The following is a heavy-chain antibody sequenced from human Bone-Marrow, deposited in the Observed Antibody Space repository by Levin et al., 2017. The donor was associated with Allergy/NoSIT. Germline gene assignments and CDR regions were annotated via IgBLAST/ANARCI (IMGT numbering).Heavy chain of an antibody. V-gene: IGHV4-39*07. CDR3: ARDGMLTFGGVIVTKFDY. Sequence: SETLSLTCTVSGGSISSSSYYWGWIRQPPGKGLEWIGSIYYSGSTYYNPSLKSRVTISVDTSKNQFSLKLSSVTAADTAVYYCARDGMLTFGGVIVTKFDYWGQGTLVTVSS. J-gene: IGHJ4*02. CDR1: GGSISSSSYY. D-gene: IGHD3-16*02. CDR2: IYYSGST.